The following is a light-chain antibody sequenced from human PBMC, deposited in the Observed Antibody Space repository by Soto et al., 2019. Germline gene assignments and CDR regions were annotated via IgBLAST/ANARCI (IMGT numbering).Light chain of an antibody. Sequence: DIQMTQSPSSLSASVGDRVTITCRASQSISNYLNWYQQKPGKAPNLLIYAASTLQSGVPSRFSGSGSGTEFTLTISSLQPEDFATYYCQQSYTIPLTFGGGTKVEIK. CDR2: AAS. V-gene: IGKV1-39*01. CDR1: QSISNY. CDR3: QQSYTIPLT. J-gene: IGKJ4*01.